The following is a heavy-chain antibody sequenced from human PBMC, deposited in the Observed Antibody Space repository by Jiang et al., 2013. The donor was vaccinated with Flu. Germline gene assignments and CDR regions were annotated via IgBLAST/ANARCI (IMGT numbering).Heavy chain of an antibody. CDR2: IYHSGST. Sequence: GPGLVKPSETLSLTCAVSGYSISSGYYWGWIRQPPGKGLEWIGNIYHSGSTYYNPSLKSRVTISLDTSKNQFSLKLSSVTAADTAVYYCARVGYSLYYFDYWGQGTLVTVSS. CDR3: ARVGYSLYYFDY. V-gene: IGHV4-38-2*01. J-gene: IGHJ4*02. CDR1: GYSISSGYY. D-gene: IGHD2-15*01.